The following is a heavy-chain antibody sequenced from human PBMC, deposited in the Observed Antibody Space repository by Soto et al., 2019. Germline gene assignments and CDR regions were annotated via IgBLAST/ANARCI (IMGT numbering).Heavy chain of an antibody. D-gene: IGHD3-3*01. Sequence: QVQLVQSGAEVKKPGASVKVSCKASGYTFTSYDINWVRQATGQGLEWMGWMNPNSGNTGYAQKFQGRVTMTRNTSISTAYMELGSLRSEDTAVYYCARRPRLSTIFGVVNYYYYGMDVWGQGTTVTVSS. J-gene: IGHJ6*02. CDR2: MNPNSGNT. V-gene: IGHV1-8*01. CDR1: GYTFTSYD. CDR3: ARRPRLSTIFGVVNYYYYGMDV.